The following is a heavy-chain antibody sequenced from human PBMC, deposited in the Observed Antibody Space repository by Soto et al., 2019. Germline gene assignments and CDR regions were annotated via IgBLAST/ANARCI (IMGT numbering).Heavy chain of an antibody. D-gene: IGHD5-12*01. CDR1: GYTFTSYG. CDR3: GGVQRGGYGGGGYYFDY. Sequence: QVQLVQSGAEVKKPGASVKVSCKASGYTFTSYGISWVRQAPGQGLEWMGWISAYNGNTNYAQKLQGRVTMTTDTSTGTAYMGRRGLRSDDTAGYYCGGVQRGGYGGGGYYFDYWGQGTLVTVSS. CDR2: ISAYNGNT. V-gene: IGHV1-18*01. J-gene: IGHJ4*02.